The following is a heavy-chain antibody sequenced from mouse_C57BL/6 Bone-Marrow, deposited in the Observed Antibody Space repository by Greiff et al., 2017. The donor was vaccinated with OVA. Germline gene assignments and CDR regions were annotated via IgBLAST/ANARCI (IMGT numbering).Heavy chain of an antibody. CDR2: ISNLAYSI. Sequence: EVKLMESGGGLVQPGGSLKLSCAASGFTFSDYGMAWVRQAPRKGPEWVAFISNLAYSIYYADTVTGRFTISRENAKNTLYLEMSSLMSEDTAMYYCARRMDYWGQGTSVTVSS. J-gene: IGHJ4*01. V-gene: IGHV5-15*01. CDR3: ARRMDY. CDR1: GFTFSDYG.